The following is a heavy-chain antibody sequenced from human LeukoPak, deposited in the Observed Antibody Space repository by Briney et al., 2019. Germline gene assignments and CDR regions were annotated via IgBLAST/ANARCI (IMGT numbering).Heavy chain of an antibody. CDR3: ARDSYYYDSSGYSNYFDY. CDR2: ISSSGSTI. V-gene: IGHV3-11*04. Sequence: GGSLRLSCAASGFTFSDYYMSWIRQAPGKGLEWVSYISSSGSTIYYADSVKGRFTISRDNAKNSLYLQMNSLRAEDTAVYYCARDSYYYDSSGYSNYFDYWGQGTLVTVSS. D-gene: IGHD3-22*01. J-gene: IGHJ4*02. CDR1: GFTFSDYY.